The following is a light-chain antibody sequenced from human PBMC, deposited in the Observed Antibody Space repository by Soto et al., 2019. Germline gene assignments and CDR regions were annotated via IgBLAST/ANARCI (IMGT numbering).Light chain of an antibody. CDR3: AAWDDSLNAHV. J-gene: IGLJ1*01. V-gene: IGLV1-44*01. CDR2: TTN. Sequence: QAVVTQPHSASGTPGQRVTISCSGSSSNIGTSSVHWFQQLPGTDPKHLISTTNQRPSGVPDRFSGSKSGPSDALAISGLQSEDEADYYCAAWDDSLNAHVFGTGTKLTVL. CDR1: SSNIGTSS.